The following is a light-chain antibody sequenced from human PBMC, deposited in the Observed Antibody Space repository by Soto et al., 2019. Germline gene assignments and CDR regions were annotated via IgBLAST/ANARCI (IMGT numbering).Light chain of an antibody. CDR2: GAS. Sequence: EILLTQSPGTLSLSPMERATLSCRASQSVSSSYLAWYQQKPGQAPRLLIYGASTRATGVPVRFSGSGSGTDFTLTISRLEPEDFAVYYCQQYGGSPRTFGQGTKVDIK. CDR3: QQYGGSPRT. J-gene: IGKJ1*01. CDR1: QSVSSSY. V-gene: IGKV3-20*01.